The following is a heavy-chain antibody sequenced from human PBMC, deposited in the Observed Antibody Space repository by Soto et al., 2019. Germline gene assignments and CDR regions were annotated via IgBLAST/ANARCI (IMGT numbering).Heavy chain of an antibody. J-gene: IGHJ6*02. CDR3: ARELRGGGDPSTITYYYYGMDV. CDR1: GYTFTGYY. V-gene: IGHV1-2*04. Sequence: GASVKVSCKASGYTFTGYYMHWVRQAPGQGLEWMGWINPNSGGTNYAQKFQGWVTMTRDTSISTAYMELSRLRSDDTAVYYCARELRGGGDPSTITYYYYGMDVWGRGTTVTVSS. D-gene: IGHD3-10*01. CDR2: INPNSGGT.